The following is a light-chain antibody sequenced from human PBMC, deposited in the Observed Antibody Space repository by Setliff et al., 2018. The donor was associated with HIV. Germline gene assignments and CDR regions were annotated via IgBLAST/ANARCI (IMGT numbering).Light chain of an antibody. CDR3: SSFTSSNIYV. CDR2: DVS. V-gene: IGLV2-14*03. J-gene: IGLJ1*01. Sequence: QSVLAQPASVSGSPGQSITISCTGTSSDVGGYNYVSWYQQHPGKAPKLMIYDVSNRPSGVSNRFSGSKSGNTASLIISGLQAEDEADYYCSSFTSSNIYVFGTGTKVTVL. CDR1: SSDVGGYNY.